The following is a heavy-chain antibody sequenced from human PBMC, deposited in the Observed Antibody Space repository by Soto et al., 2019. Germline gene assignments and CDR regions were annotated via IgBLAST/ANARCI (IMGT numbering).Heavy chain of an antibody. D-gene: IGHD2-15*01. CDR3: AKDGAPRYCTRSSCHPAGAY. Sequence: QVQLVESGGGVVQPGRSLRLSCAGSGFTFTNYGLHWVRQAPGKGLEWVAAISYDGSNKYYADSVKGRFTISRDYSKSMLYLQMDSLRAEGTAVYYCAKDGAPRYCTRSSCHPAGAYWGQGTLVTVSS. CDR2: ISYDGSNK. CDR1: GFTFTNYG. J-gene: IGHJ4*02. V-gene: IGHV3-30*18.